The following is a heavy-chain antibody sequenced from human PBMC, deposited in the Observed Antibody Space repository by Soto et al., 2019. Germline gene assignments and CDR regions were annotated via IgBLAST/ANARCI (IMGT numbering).Heavy chain of an antibody. CDR3: AKWREATRARGGMDV. Sequence: EVQLLESGGGLVQPGGSLRLSCAASGFTFSSYAMSWVRQAPGKGLEWVSAISGSGGSTYYADSVKGRFSISRDNSKNTLYLQMNSLRAEDTAVYYCAKWREATRARGGMDVWGQGTTVTVSS. J-gene: IGHJ6*02. V-gene: IGHV3-23*01. CDR1: GFTFSSYA. CDR2: ISGSGGST. D-gene: IGHD1-26*01.